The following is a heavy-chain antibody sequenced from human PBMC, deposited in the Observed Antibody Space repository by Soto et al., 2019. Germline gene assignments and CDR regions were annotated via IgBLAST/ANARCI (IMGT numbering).Heavy chain of an antibody. V-gene: IGHV1-69*13. CDR3: ANLRRDYCSSTSCYWFMYFQH. J-gene: IGHJ1*01. D-gene: IGHD2-2*01. CDR1: GGTFSSYA. CDR2: IIPIFGTA. Sequence: GASVKVACKASGGTFSSYAISWVRQAPGQGLEWMGGIIPIFGTANYAQKFQGRVTITADESTSTAYMELSSLRSEDTAVYYCANLRRDYCSSTSCYWFMYFQHWGQGTLVTVSS.